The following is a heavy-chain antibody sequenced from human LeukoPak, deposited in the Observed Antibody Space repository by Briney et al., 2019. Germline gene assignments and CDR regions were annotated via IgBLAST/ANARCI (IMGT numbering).Heavy chain of an antibody. Sequence: GASVKVSFTASGYTFTCYYMHWVRQAPGQGLEWMGWMNPNSGGTNYAQKFQGKVTMTRDTSNSAAYMELSRLRSDDTAVYYCARDRGYNWNYQGYWGQGTLVTVSS. J-gene: IGHJ4*02. CDR3: ARDRGYNWNYQGY. V-gene: IGHV1-2*02. CDR2: MNPNSGGT. CDR1: GYTFTCYY. D-gene: IGHD1-7*01.